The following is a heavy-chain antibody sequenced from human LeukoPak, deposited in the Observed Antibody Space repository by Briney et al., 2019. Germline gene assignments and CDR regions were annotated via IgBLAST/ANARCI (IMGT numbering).Heavy chain of an antibody. D-gene: IGHD4-17*01. Sequence: PSQTLSLTCAVSGGSISSGGYSWSWIRQPPGKGLEWIGYIYHSGSTYYNPSLKSRVTISVDRSKNQFSLKLSSVTAADTAVYYCARGQRNDHYGDCVRAFDIWGQGTMVTVSS. V-gene: IGHV4-30-2*01. CDR1: GGSISSGGYS. CDR3: ARGQRNDHYGDCVRAFDI. J-gene: IGHJ3*02. CDR2: IYHSGST.